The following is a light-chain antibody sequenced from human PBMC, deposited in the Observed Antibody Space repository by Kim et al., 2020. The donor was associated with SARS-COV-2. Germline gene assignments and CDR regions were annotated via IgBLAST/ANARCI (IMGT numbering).Light chain of an antibody. CDR3: QVWDSSSHHWV. CDR1: NIGTKS. V-gene: IGLV3-21*04. Sequence: PGKPATSTCGGGNIGTKSVQWYQQKSGQAPVLVIYYDSDRPSGIPQRFSGSNSGDTATLSISRVEAGDEADYFCQVWDSSSHHWVFGGGTQLTVL. J-gene: IGLJ3*02. CDR2: YDS.